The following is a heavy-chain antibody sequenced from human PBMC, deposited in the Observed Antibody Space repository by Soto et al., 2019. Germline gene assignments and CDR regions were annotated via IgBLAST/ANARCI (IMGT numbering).Heavy chain of an antibody. J-gene: IGHJ4*02. Sequence: SETLSLTCTVSGGSMSPNYWSWFRQPPGRGLEWVGYIYYAGSTRYNPSLKSRVTISLDTSKNQFSLRLSSVTAADTAVYYCASYVDTAMMGDYWGQGTLVTVSS. CDR3: ASYVDTAMMGDY. D-gene: IGHD5-18*01. CDR1: GGSMSPNY. V-gene: IGHV4-59*08. CDR2: IYYAGST.